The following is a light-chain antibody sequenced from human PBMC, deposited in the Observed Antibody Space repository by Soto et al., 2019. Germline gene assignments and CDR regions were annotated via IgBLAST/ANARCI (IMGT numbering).Light chain of an antibody. CDR2: AAS. CDR3: QKARRFPIT. V-gene: IGKV1-12*01. CDR1: QDISNW. J-gene: IGKJ5*01. Sequence: DIQMTQSPSSVSASVGDRVTISCRASQDISNWLAWYQQKPGEAPKFLIYAASNLQSGVPSKFSVSGSGTDFPLPITSLQPEDFAFYYCQKARRFPITFGQGTRREI.